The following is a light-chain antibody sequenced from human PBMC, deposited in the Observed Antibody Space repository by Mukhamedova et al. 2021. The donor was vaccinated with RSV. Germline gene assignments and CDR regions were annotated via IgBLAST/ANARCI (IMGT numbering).Light chain of an antibody. Sequence: QAPRPLIYGASTRATGIPARFSGSGSGTEFTLTISSLQSEDFAVYYCQQYNNLYSFGQGTK. CDR3: QQYNNLYS. V-gene: IGKV3-15*01. J-gene: IGKJ2*03. CDR2: GAS.